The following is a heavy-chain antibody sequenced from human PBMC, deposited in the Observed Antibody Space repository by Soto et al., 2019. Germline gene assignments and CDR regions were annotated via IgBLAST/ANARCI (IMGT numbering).Heavy chain of an antibody. J-gene: IGHJ4*02. CDR2: ISTYNGNT. D-gene: IGHD6-13*01. CDR1: GYTFISYS. Sequence: QVQLVQSGGEVKKPGASMNISCKATGYTFISYSITWVRQAPGQGLEWMGWISTYNGNTKYAQSLQGRVTLTRDTSTNTAFMEIRGLRSDDTAIYYCAREGAHSTGWYDYFDQWGQGTLVAVSS. CDR3: AREGAHSTGWYDYFDQ. V-gene: IGHV1-18*04.